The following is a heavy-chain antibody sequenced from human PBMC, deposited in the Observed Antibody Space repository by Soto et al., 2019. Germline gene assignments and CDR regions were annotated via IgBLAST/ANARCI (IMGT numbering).Heavy chain of an antibody. J-gene: IGHJ5*02. CDR1: GGSITTTTYY. Sequence: QVQLQESGPGLVKPSETLSLTCTVSGGSITTTTYYWGWIRQPPGKGLEWIGSIYYSSNTYYTPSLKTRVTISVDTSKRQFSLKLSSVTAADTAVYYCAKVDYLGGSYRLSWFDPWGQGILVTVSS. CDR2: IYYSSNT. V-gene: IGHV4-39*01. CDR3: AKVDYLGGSYRLSWFDP. D-gene: IGHD3-16*02.